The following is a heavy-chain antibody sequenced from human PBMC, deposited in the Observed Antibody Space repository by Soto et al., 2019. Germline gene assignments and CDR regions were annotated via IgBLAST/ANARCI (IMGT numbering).Heavy chain of an antibody. V-gene: IGHV3-9*01. D-gene: IGHD6-19*01. J-gene: IGHJ3*02. Sequence: EVQLVESGGGLVQPGRSLRLSCAASGFTFDDYAMHWVRQAPGKGLEWVSGISWNSGSIGYADSVKGRFTSSRDNAKNSLYLQMNSLRAEDTALYYCAKDRGAVAGLGAFDIWGQGTMVTVSS. CDR3: AKDRGAVAGLGAFDI. CDR2: ISWNSGSI. CDR1: GFTFDDYA.